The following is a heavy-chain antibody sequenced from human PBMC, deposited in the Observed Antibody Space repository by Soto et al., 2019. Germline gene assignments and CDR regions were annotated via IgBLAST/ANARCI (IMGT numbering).Heavy chain of an antibody. CDR2: INSGGRT. Sequence: GGSLRLSRAASGFTFSSYTMTWVRQAPGKGLEWVSGINSGGRTYYADSVKGRFTISRDDSKNTLYLQIISLRAEDTAVYYCAKDLRPDGVWDFDYWGQGTLVTVSS. V-gene: IGHV3-23*01. CDR1: GFTFSSYT. J-gene: IGHJ4*02. D-gene: IGHD4-17*01. CDR3: AKDLRPDGVWDFDY.